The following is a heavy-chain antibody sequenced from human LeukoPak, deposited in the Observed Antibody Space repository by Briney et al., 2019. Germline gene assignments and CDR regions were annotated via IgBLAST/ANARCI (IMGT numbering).Heavy chain of an antibody. CDR2: IYSSGST. V-gene: IGHV4-39*01. CDR1: GASISGSGYY. CDR3: AKSGGYGLIDY. J-gene: IGHJ4*02. D-gene: IGHD1-26*01. Sequence: SETLSLTCTVSGASISGSGYYWGWIRQPPGKGLEWIGSIYSSGSTYYNASLQSRATISIETSKNQISLRLNSVTAADTAMYYCAKSGGYGLIDYWGQGTLVTVSS.